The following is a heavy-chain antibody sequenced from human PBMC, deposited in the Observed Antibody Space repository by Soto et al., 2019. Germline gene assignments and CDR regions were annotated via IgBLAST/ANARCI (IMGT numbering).Heavy chain of an antibody. CDR3: ERGLSRYFAWLSPPIGWFDP. V-gene: IGHV1-8*01. J-gene: IGHJ5*02. CDR1: GYTFTSYD. CDR2: MNPNSGNT. Sequence: QVQLVQSGAEVKKPGASVKVSCKASGYTFTSYDINWVRQATGHGLEWMGWMNPNSGNTGYAQKLQGQVAMTRTTSISTAYMALSSRRSEDTAVYYCERGLSRYFAWLSPPIGWFDPWGQGTLVIVSS. D-gene: IGHD3-9*01.